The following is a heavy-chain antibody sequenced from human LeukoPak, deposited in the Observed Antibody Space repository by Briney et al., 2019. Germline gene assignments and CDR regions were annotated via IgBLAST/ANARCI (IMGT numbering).Heavy chain of an antibody. CDR2: IYHSGST. Sequence: PSETLSLTCTVSGYSISSGYYWGWIRQPPGKGLEWIGSIYHSGSTYYNPSLKSRVTISVDTSKNQFSLKLSSVTAADTAVYYCALSFPLWYRATIDAFDIWGQGTMVTVSS. D-gene: IGHD3-10*01. CDR1: GYSISSGYY. CDR3: ALSFPLWYRATIDAFDI. V-gene: IGHV4-38-2*02. J-gene: IGHJ3*02.